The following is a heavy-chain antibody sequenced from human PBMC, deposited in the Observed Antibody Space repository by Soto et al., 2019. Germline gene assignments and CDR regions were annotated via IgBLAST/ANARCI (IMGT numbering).Heavy chain of an antibody. V-gene: IGHV3-23*01. Sequence: GGSLRLSCAASGFTFSSYAMSWVRQAPGKGLEWVSAISGSGGSTYYADSVEGRFTISRDNSKNTLYLQMNSLRAEDTAVYYCAKVCCGPGPLKQIDYWGQGTLVTVSS. CDR3: AKVCCGPGPLKQIDY. J-gene: IGHJ4*02. CDR1: GFTFSSYA. CDR2: ISGSGGST. D-gene: IGHD2-21*01.